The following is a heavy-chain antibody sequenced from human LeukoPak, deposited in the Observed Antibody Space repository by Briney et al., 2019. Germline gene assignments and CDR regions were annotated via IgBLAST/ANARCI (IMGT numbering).Heavy chain of an antibody. V-gene: IGHV3-30*02. D-gene: IGHD3-3*01. CDR3: AKDGDTSYYDLDS. CDR2: IRYDGSKK. CDR1: GFTFSRYA. J-gene: IGHJ4*02. Sequence: PGGSLRLSCAASGFTFSRYAMHWVRQAPGKGLEWVSFIRYDGSKKYHADSVKGRFSISRDDSKNTLYLQMNSLRAEDTAVYYCAKDGDTSYYDLDSWGQGTLVTVSS.